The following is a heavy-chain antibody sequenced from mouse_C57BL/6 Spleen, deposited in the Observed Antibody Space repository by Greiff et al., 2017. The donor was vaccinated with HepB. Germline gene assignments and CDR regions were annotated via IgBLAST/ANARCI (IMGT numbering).Heavy chain of an antibody. Sequence: QVQLQQPGAELVMPGASVKLSCKASGYTFTSYWMHWVKQRPGQGLEWIGEIDPSDSYTNYNQKFKGKSTLTVDKSSSTAYMQLSSPTSEDSAVYYWARQNYYYYGSSYGWYFDVWGTGTTVTVSS. V-gene: IGHV1-69*01. D-gene: IGHD1-1*01. CDR3: ARQNYYYYGSSYGWYFDV. CDR1: GYTFTSYW. J-gene: IGHJ1*03. CDR2: IDPSDSYT.